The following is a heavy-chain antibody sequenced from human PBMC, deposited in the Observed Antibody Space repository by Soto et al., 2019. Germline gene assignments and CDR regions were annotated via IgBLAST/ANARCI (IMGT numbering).Heavy chain of an antibody. CDR1: GYTFTSYY. CDR2: INPSGGST. J-gene: IGHJ4*02. D-gene: IGHD6-6*01. V-gene: IGHV1-46*01. Sequence: GASVKVSCKASGYTFTSYYMHWVRQAPGQGLEWMGIINPSGGSTSYAQKFQGRVTMTRDTSTSTVYMELSSLRSEDTAVYYCARGRLAARPGLYYFDYWGQGPLVTVSS. CDR3: ARGRLAARPGLYYFDY.